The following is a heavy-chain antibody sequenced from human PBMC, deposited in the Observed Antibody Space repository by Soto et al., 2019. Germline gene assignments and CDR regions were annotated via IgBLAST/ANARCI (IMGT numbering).Heavy chain of an antibody. D-gene: IGHD2-21*01. CDR2: VTDSGSQI. J-gene: IGHJ5*02. V-gene: IGHV3-23*01. CDR1: GFTISTYA. Sequence: GGSLRLSCAASGFTISTYAMTWVRQAPGKGLECVSGVTDSGSQIYYADSVKGRFTISKDNSKNTLYLQMSSLREEDTALYYCAKDAVYRDGLWLMDSWGQGTLVTVSS. CDR3: AKDAVYRDGLWLMDS.